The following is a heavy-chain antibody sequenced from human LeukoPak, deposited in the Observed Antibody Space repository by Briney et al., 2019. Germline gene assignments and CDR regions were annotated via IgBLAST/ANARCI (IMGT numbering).Heavy chain of an antibody. CDR2: IYYSGST. Sequence: SETLSLTWTVSGVSISSSSYYWGWIRQPPGTGLEWIGSIYYSGSTYYNPFLKSRVTISEDMSKNQLSLMLRSVTAADTAVYYCARWIGFGDLSPAYWGQGTLVTASS. J-gene: IGHJ4*02. CDR3: ARWIGFGDLSPAY. V-gene: IGHV4-39*01. D-gene: IGHD3-10*01. CDR1: GVSISSSSYY.